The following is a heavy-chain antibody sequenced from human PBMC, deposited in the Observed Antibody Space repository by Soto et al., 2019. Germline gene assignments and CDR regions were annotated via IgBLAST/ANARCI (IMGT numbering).Heavy chain of an antibody. D-gene: IGHD2-21*02. J-gene: IGHJ4*02. CDR3: TRDGRGLGRLSLFEY. CDR2: IYSGETT. Sequence: GGSLRLSCAASGFNVNSDYMDWVRQTPGKGLEWVASIYSGETTYYADSVRGRFTISSDKSKNTLYFQLSSLRIEDTAVYYCTRDGRGLGRLSLFEYWGQGVLVTVSS. CDR1: GFNVNSDY. V-gene: IGHV3-53*01.